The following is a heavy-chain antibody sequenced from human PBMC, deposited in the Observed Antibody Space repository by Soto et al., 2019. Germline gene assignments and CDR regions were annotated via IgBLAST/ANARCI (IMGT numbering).Heavy chain of an antibody. J-gene: IGHJ4*02. V-gene: IGHV3-23*01. CDR1: GFTFSSYA. D-gene: IGHD6-19*01. Sequence: GGPLRLSCAASGFTFSSYAMSWVRQAPGKGLEWVSGISGSGVSTHYADSVKGRFTISRDNSKNTLYLQMNSLRAEDTAAYYCAKEVGYSSGYDYFDYWGQGTLVTVSS. CDR3: AKEVGYSSGYDYFDY. CDR2: ISGSGVST.